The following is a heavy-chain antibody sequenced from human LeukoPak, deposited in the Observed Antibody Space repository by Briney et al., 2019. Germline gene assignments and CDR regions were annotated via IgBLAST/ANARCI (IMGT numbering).Heavy chain of an antibody. CDR3: ARGGAARPDI. J-gene: IGHJ3*02. Sequence: GGSLRLSCAAFGFTFSSYAMSWVRQAPGKGLEWVSYISSSNSNINYADSVKGRFAISRDNARNSLYLQMNSLRAEDTAVYYCARGGAARPDIWGQGTMVTVSS. V-gene: IGHV3-48*01. D-gene: IGHD6-6*01. CDR1: GFTFSSYA. CDR2: ISSSNSNI.